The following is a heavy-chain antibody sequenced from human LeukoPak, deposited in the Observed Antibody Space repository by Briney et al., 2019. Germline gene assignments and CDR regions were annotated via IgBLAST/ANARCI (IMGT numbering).Heavy chain of an antibody. CDR1: GGSFSGYY. CDR2: IDHSGTT. Sequence: SETLSLTCVVFGGSFSGYYWTWIRQPPGKGLEWIGEIDHSGTTNYNPSLKSRVTMSVDTSKNQFSLMVSSVTAADTAVYYCATGRNGVVPAPILGVGPWYNYHYMDVWGKGTTVTVSS. CDR3: ATGRNGVVPAPILGVGPWYNYHYMDV. V-gene: IGHV4-34*01. J-gene: IGHJ6*03. D-gene: IGHD2-2*02.